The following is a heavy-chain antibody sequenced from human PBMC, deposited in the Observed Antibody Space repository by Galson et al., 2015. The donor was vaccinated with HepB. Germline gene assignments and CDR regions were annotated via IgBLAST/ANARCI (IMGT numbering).Heavy chain of an antibody. D-gene: IGHD5-24*01. CDR2: ISSSSGTI. CDR1: GFTFSSNR. J-gene: IGHJ4*02. Sequence: SLRLSCADSGFTFSSNRMNWVRQAPGKGLEWVSYISSSSGTIYYADSVKGRFTISRDNAKNSLYLQMNSLRAEDTAVYYCARQSGRWLQLALDYWGQGTLVTVSS. V-gene: IGHV3-48*04. CDR3: ARQSGRWLQLALDY.